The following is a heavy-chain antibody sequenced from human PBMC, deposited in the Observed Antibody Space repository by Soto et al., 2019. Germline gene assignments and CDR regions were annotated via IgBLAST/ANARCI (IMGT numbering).Heavy chain of an antibody. D-gene: IGHD3-16*01. CDR2: ISAYNGNT. V-gene: IGHV1-18*01. J-gene: IGHJ3*02. Sequence: ASVKVSCKASGYTFTSYGISWVRQAPGQGLEWMGWISAYNGNTNYAQKLRGRVTMTTDTSTSTAYMELRSLRSDDTAVYYCARGVMPYRLYDAFDIWGQGTMVTVSS. CDR3: ARGVMPYRLYDAFDI. CDR1: GYTFTSYG.